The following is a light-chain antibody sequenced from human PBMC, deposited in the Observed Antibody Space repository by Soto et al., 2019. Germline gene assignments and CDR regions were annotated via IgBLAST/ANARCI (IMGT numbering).Light chain of an antibody. CDR1: SSDIGAYDY. CDR2: EVN. CDR3: FSFSPTRTQV. Sequence: QSALTQPASLSGSPGQSITISCTGTSSDIGAYDYVSWFQQHPGKAPKLMISEVNNRPSGVSNRFSGSKSGNTAYLTISGGQVEDEAEYFCFSFSPTRTQVFGTGKKVIV. J-gene: IGLJ1*01. V-gene: IGLV2-14*01.